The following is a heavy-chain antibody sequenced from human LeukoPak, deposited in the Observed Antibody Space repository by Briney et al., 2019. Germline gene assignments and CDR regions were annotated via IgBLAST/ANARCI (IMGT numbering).Heavy chain of an antibody. Sequence: PGGSLRLSCAASEFTFSRYGMHWVRQAPGKGLEWVAFIRYDGSNKYYADSVKGRFTISRDNSKNTLCLQMNSLRAEDTAVYYCAKDPLYYDSSGYPDYWGQGTLVTVSS. CDR1: EFTFSRYG. CDR2: IRYDGSNK. V-gene: IGHV3-30*02. D-gene: IGHD3-22*01. CDR3: AKDPLYYDSSGYPDY. J-gene: IGHJ4*02.